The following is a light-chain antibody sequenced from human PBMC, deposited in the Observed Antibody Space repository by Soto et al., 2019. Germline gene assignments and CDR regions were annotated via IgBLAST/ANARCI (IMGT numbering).Light chain of an antibody. J-gene: IGKJ4*01. CDR2: AAS. CDR3: QQSYSSPLT. V-gene: IGKV1-39*01. CDR1: QTLDTY. Sequence: DIQMTQSPPSLSASVGDRVTITCRSSQTLDTYLNWYQQKPGKAPNLLIFAASTLQSGVPSRFSGSRAGTDFTLTISSLQPEDFATYYCQQSYSSPLTFGGGTKVEIK.